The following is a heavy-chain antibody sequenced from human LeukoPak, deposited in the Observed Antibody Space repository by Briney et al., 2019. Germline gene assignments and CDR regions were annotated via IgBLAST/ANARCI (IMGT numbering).Heavy chain of an antibody. D-gene: IGHD4-17*01. V-gene: IGHV4-38-2*02. J-gene: IGHJ4*02. CDR1: GYSISSGYF. CDR2: FYHSGST. Sequence: SETLSLTRTVSGYSISSGYFWGWIRQPPGKGLEWIGRFYHSGSTYYNPFLKSRVSISVDTSKNPFSLKLSSVTAADTAVYYCARAENGDYSVYWGQGTLVTVSS. CDR3: ARAENGDYSVY.